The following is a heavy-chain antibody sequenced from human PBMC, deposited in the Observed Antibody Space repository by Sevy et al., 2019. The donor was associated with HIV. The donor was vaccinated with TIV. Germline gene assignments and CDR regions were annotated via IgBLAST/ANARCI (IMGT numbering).Heavy chain of an antibody. D-gene: IGHD6-6*01. J-gene: IGHJ6*02. CDR2: ISGSGSTI. CDR3: AREPGYSSSSDFYYYGMDV. Sequence: GGSLRLSCVASGFTFRTHSMNWVRQAPGKGLERISFISGSGSTISYADSVKGRFTVTRDNAQNSLSLQMNSLRDEDTAVYYCAREPGYSSSSDFYYYGMDVWGQGTTVTVSS. V-gene: IGHV3-48*02. CDR1: GFTFRTHS.